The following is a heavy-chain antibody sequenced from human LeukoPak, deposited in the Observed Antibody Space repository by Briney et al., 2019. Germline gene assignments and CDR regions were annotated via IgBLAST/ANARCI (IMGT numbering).Heavy chain of an antibody. V-gene: IGHV1-8*02. D-gene: IGHD3-3*01. Sequence: ASVKVSCKASGYTLTNHDINWVRQVPGQGLEWLGWMNPNSGNTGYAQNFQGRVTMTRDTSINTAYMELSGLRSEDTALYYCARGFWRGYRPSNCFDPWGQGTLVTVSS. CDR1: GYTLTNHD. CDR2: MNPNSGNT. J-gene: IGHJ5*02. CDR3: ARGFWRGYRPSNCFDP.